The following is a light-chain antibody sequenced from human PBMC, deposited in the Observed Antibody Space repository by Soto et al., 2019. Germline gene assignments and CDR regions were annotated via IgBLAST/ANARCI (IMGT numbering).Light chain of an antibody. V-gene: IGKV3-15*01. Sequence: EIVMTQSPATLSVSPGERATLSCRASQSVSSNLAWYQQKPGQAPRLLIYGASTRATGIPARFSGSGSGTEFTLTISSLQSEDFAVYYCQQYNNWPWTFGQGTRRIS. CDR1: QSVSSN. J-gene: IGKJ1*01. CDR3: QQYNNWPWT. CDR2: GAS.